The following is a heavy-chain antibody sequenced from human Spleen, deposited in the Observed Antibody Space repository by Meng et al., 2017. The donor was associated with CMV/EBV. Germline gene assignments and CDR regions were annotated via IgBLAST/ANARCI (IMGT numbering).Heavy chain of an antibody. CDR3: ARAAYYYDSSGNPRFSSFDY. CDR2: INPNSGGT. V-gene: IGHV1-2*02. D-gene: IGHD3-22*01. Sequence: ASVKVSCKASGYNFTNYYIYGVRQAPGQGLEWMGWINPNSGGTNYAQKFQGRVTMTRETSITTAYMELSRVTSDGTAVYYCARAAYYYDSSGNPRFSSFDYWGQGTLVTVSS. J-gene: IGHJ4*02. CDR1: GYNFTNYY.